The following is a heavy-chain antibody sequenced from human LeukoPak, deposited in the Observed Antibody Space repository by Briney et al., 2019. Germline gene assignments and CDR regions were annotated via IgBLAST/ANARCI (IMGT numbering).Heavy chain of an antibody. CDR2: IYHSGST. Sequence: PSQTLSLTCTVSGGSISSGGYYWSWIRQPPGKGLEWIGYIYHSGSTYYNPSLKSRATISVDRSKNQFSLKLSSVTAADTAVYYCARVMIFSGWYYFDYWGQGTLVTVSS. D-gene: IGHD6-19*01. CDR1: GGSISSGGYY. V-gene: IGHV4-30-2*02. J-gene: IGHJ4*02. CDR3: ARVMIFSGWYYFDY.